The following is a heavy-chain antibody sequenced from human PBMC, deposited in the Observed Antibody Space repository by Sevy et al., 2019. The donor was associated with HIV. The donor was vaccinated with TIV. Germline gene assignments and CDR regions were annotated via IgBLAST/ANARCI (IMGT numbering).Heavy chain of an antibody. V-gene: IGHV3-48*02. CDR2: ISSSSSTI. CDR3: AGGYSSSWYGMGGYYYYYGMDV. CDR1: GFTFSSYS. D-gene: IGHD6-13*01. Sequence: GGSLRLSCAASGFTFSSYSMNWVRQAPGKGLEWVSYISSSSSTIYYADSVKGRFTISRDNAKNSLYLQMNSLRDEDTAVYYCAGGYSSSWYGMGGYYYYYGMDVWGQWTTVTVSS. J-gene: IGHJ6*02.